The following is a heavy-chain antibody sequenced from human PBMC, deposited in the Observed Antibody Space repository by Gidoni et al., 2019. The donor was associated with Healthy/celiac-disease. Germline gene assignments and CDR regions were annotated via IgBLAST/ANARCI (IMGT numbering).Heavy chain of an antibody. D-gene: IGHD3-10*01. CDR1: GFTFSSYA. CDR2: ISYDGSNK. V-gene: IGHV3-30*04. J-gene: IGHJ4*02. Sequence: QVQLVESGGGVVQPGRSLRLSCAASGFTFSSYAMHWVRQAPGKGLEWVAVISYDGSNKYYADSVKGRFTISRDNSKNTLYLQMNSLRAEDTAVYYCASGSRGRGDWGQGTLVTVSS. CDR3: ASGSRGRGD.